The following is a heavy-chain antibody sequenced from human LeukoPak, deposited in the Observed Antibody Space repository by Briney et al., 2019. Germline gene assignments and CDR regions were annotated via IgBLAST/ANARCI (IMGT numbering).Heavy chain of an antibody. Sequence: SQTLSLTCAVSGGSISSGGYSWSWIRQPPGKGLEWIGYIYHSGSTYYNPSLKSRAAISVDRSKNQFSLKLSSVTAADTAVYYCARGIWDSSGYYYDYWGQGTLVTVSS. V-gene: IGHV4-30-2*01. CDR1: GGSISSGGYS. D-gene: IGHD3-22*01. CDR3: ARGIWDSSGYYYDY. CDR2: IYHSGST. J-gene: IGHJ4*02.